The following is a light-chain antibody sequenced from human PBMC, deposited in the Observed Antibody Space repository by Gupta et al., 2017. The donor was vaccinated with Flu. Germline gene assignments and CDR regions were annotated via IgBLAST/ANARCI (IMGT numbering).Light chain of an antibody. Sequence: PPSLSASVGDSVTITCRASQDIRTDLGWYQQKPGKAPNRLIYAASTLQSGVPSRFRGRGSGSEFTLTISGLQPEDFATYYCLQDYNDPYTFGQGTKLEIK. CDR2: AAS. V-gene: IGKV1-6*01. J-gene: IGKJ2*01. CDR1: QDIRTD. CDR3: LQDYNDPYT.